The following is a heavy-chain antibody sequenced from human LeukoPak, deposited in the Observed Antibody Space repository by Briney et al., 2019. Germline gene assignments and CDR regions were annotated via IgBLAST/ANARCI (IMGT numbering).Heavy chain of an antibody. D-gene: IGHD3-10*01. CDR2: ISSSSSYI. Sequence: GGSLRLSCAASGFTFSSYSMNWVRQAPGKGLEWVSSISSSSSYIYYADSVKGRFTISRDNAKNSLYLQMNSLRAEDTAVYYCARRVSSGEGPFDYWGQGTLVTVSS. J-gene: IGHJ4*02. CDR3: ARRVSSGEGPFDY. CDR1: GFTFSSYS. V-gene: IGHV3-21*01.